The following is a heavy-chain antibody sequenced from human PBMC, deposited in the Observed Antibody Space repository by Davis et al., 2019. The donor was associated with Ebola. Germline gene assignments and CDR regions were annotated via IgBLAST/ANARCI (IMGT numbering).Heavy chain of an antibody. Sequence: GESLKISCAASGFTFSDYYMSWIRQAPGKGLEWVSYISSSSSYTNYADSVKGRFTISRDNAKNSLYLQMNSLRAEDTAVYYCAKDHLVVVPSTIAGFDSWGQGTLVTVSS. CDR3: AKDHLVVVPSTIAGFDS. D-gene: IGHD2-2*02. J-gene: IGHJ4*02. V-gene: IGHV3-11*05. CDR2: ISSSSSYT. CDR1: GFTFSDYY.